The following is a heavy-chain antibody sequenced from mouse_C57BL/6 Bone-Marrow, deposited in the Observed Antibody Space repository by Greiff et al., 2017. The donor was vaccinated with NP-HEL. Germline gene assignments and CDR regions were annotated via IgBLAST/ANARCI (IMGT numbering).Heavy chain of an antibody. CDR3: ARVDYYGSSYRDY. D-gene: IGHD1-1*01. CDR2: IYPRDGST. Sequence: QVTLKESGAELVRPGASVKLSCTASGFNIKDDYMHWVKQRPGQGLEWIGWIYPRDGSTKYNEKFKGKATLTVDTSSSTAYMELHSLTSEDSAVYFCARVDYYGSSYRDYWGQGTTLTVSS. CDR1: GFNIKDDY. V-gene: IGHV1-85*01. J-gene: IGHJ2*01.